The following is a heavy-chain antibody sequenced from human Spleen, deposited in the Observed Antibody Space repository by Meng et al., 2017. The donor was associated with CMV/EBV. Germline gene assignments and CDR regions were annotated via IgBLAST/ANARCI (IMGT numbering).Heavy chain of an antibody. V-gene: IGHV1-18*01. CDR1: GYSFTSYG. CDR2: ISAYNGDT. Sequence: ASVKVSCKASGYSFTSYGMSWVRQAPGQGLEWMGWISAYNGDTDYAQKFQGRVTMTTDTSTSTAYMELRSLRSDDTAVYYCARGGGPVGYGWFDPWGQGTLVTVS. D-gene: IGHD2-8*02. CDR3: ARGGGPVGYGWFDP. J-gene: IGHJ5*02.